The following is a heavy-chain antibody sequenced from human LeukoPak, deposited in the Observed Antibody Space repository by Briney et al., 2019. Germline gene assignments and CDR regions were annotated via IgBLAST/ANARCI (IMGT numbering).Heavy chain of an antibody. CDR3: ARDSRGIAAAGG. D-gene: IGHD6-13*01. V-gene: IGHV4-30-2*05. J-gene: IGHJ4*02. CDR1: GGSISSGGYS. CDR2: IYHSGST. Sequence: SETLSLTCAVSGGSISSGGYSWSWIRQPPGKGLEWIGYIYHSGSTYYNPSLKSRVSISVDTSKNQFSLKLSSVTAADTAVYYCARDSRGIAAAGGWGQGTLVTVSS.